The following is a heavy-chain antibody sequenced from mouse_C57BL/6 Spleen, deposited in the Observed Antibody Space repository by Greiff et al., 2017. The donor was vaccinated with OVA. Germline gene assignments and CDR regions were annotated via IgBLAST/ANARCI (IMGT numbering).Heavy chain of an antibody. CDR2: IDPSDSNT. CDR3: ARSAYYYGISFYWYFDV. CDR1: GYTFTSYW. Sequence: QVQLQQPGAELVKPGASVKLSCKASGYTFTSYWMQWVKQRPGQGLEWIGEIDPSDSNTNYNQKFKGKATLTVDTSSSTAYMQLSSLTSKDSAVYYCARSAYYYGISFYWYFDVWGTGTTVTVSS. D-gene: IGHD1-1*01. V-gene: IGHV1-50*01. J-gene: IGHJ1*03.